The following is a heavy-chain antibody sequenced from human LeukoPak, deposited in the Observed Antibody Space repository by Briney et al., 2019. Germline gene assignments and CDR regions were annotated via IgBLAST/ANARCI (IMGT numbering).Heavy chain of an antibody. J-gene: IGHJ6*03. V-gene: IGHV4-38-2*02. Sequence: SETLSLACTVSGYSISSGYYWGWIRQPPGKGLEWIGSIYHSGSTYYNPSLKSRVTISVDTSKNQFSLKLSSVTTADTAVYYCARTLAPTEGVYYMDVWGKGTTVTVS. CDR2: IYHSGST. CDR3: ARTLAPTEGVYYMDV. CDR1: GYSISSGYY.